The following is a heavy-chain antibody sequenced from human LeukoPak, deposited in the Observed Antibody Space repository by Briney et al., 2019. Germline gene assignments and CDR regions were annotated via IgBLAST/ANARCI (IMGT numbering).Heavy chain of an antibody. CDR3: ARDPVYYDSSGYNDAFDI. CDR1: GYTFTGYY. V-gene: IGHV1-2*06. CDR2: INPNSGGT. Sequence: ASVKVSCKASGYTFTGYYMHWVRQAPGQGLEWMGRINPNSGGTNYAQKFQGRVTMTKDTSISTAHMELSRLRSDDTAVYYCARDPVYYDSSGYNDAFDIWGQGTMVTVSS. J-gene: IGHJ3*02. D-gene: IGHD3-22*01.